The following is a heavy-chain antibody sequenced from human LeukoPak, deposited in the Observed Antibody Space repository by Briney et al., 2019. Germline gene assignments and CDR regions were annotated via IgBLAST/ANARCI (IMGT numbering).Heavy chain of an antibody. V-gene: IGHV1-46*01. CDR2: INPSGGST. J-gene: IGHJ6*02. Sequence: ASVKVSCKASGYTFTSYYMHWVRQAPGQGLEWMGIINPSGGSTSYAQKFQGRVTMTRDTSTGTVYMELSSLRSEDTAVYYCARDGFGNGVLRYFDWLFQYYYGMDVWGQGTTVTVSS. CDR1: GYTFTSYY. CDR3: ARDGFGNGVLRYFDWLFQYYYGMDV. D-gene: IGHD3-9*01.